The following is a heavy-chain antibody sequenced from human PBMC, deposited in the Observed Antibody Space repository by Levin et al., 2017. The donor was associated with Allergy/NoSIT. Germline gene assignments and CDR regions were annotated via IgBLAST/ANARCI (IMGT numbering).Heavy chain of an antibody. V-gene: IGHV4-59*01. CDR2: IYYSGGT. D-gene: IGHD1-26*01. J-gene: IGHJ4*02. CDR3: ARGLWGATNY. CDR1: GGSISSYY. Sequence: SQTLSLTCTVSGGSISSYYWSRILQHPGKGLEWIGYIYYSGGTNYNPSLKSRVTISLDTSKNQFSLKLSSVTAADTAVYYCARGLWGATNYWGQGTLVTVSS.